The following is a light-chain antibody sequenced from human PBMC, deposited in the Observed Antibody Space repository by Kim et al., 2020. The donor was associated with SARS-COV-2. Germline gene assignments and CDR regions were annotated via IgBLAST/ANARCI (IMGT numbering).Light chain of an antibody. V-gene: IGKV4-1*01. J-gene: IGKJ4*01. Sequence: DIEMTQSPDSLAVSMGERATINCKSSKSLLSTSDNKNYLSWFQQKPGQPPKVLIHWASARQSGVPDRFRGSGTGTDFTLTISSLQAEDVAVYYCHQYYSVPLTFGGGTKVEI. CDR1: KSLLSTSDNKNY. CDR3: HQYYSVPLT. CDR2: WAS.